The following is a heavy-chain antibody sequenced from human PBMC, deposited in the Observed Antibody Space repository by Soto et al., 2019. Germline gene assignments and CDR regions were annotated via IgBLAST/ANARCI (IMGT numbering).Heavy chain of an antibody. Sequence: PGGYLRLCCAASGFTVSVDSMIWVRQAPGKGLEWVSLFYNTGFIHYADSVKGRFTISRDNSKNTLYLQMNSLRAEDTAVYFCARHDWLDPWGQGTLVTVSS. CDR3: ARHDWLDP. CDR2: FYNTGFI. J-gene: IGHJ5*02. V-gene: IGHV3-53*01. CDR1: GFTVSVDS.